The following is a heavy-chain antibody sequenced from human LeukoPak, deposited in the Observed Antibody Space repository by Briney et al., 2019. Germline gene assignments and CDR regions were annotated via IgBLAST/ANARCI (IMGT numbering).Heavy chain of an antibody. CDR1: GGSISSSNW. Sequence: SETLSLTCAVSGGSISSSNWWSWVRQPPGKGLEWIGEIYHSGSTNYNPSLKSRVTISVDKSKNQFSLKLSSVTAADTAVYYCARVDLNYGDYVGYFDYWGQGTLVTVSS. CDR3: ARVDLNYGDYVGYFDY. V-gene: IGHV4-4*02. D-gene: IGHD4-17*01. J-gene: IGHJ4*02. CDR2: IYHSGST.